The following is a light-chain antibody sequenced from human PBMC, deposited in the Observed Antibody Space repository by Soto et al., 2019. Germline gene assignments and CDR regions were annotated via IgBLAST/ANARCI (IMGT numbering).Light chain of an antibody. CDR3: QVYGSSSKT. CDR2: GVS. CDR1: QTVTSGY. J-gene: IGKJ1*01. Sequence: EIVLTQSPDTLSLSPGERATLSCRASQTVTSGYLAWYQQKPGQAPRLLMYGVSIGATGIPDRFSGSGSGTDFTLTISRLEPEDFAVYFCQVYGSSSKTFGQGTRVEFK. V-gene: IGKV3-20*01.